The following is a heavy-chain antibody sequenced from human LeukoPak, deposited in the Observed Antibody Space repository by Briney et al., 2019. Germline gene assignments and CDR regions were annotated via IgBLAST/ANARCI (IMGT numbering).Heavy chain of an antibody. J-gene: IGHJ4*02. CDR2: INPSGGST. CDR3: ARVMGSGWLGIDY. V-gene: IGHV1-46*01. CDR1: GYTFTSYG. D-gene: IGHD6-19*01. Sequence: ASVKVSCKASGYTFTSYGISWVRQAPGQGLEWMGIINPSGGSTSYAQKFQGRVTMTRDMSTSTVYMELSSLRSEDTAVYYCARVMGSGWLGIDYWGQGTLVTVSS.